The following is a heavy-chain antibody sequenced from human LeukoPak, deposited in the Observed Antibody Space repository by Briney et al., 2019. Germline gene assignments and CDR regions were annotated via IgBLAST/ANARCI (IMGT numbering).Heavy chain of an antibody. D-gene: IGHD3-9*01. CDR1: GFTFSDYY. CDR2: ISSSSSYT. Sequence: GGSLRLSCAASGFTFSDYYMSWIRQAPGKGLEWVSYISSSSSYTNYADFVKGRFTISRDNAKNSLYLQMNSLRAEDTAVYYCARGKVLRYFDWLPDAFDIWGQGTMVTVSS. CDR3: ARGKVLRYFDWLPDAFDI. J-gene: IGHJ3*02. V-gene: IGHV3-11*06.